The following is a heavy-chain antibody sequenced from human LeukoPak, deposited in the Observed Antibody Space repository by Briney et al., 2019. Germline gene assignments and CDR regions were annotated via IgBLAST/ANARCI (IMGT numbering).Heavy chain of an antibody. CDR1: GGSISSGGYS. D-gene: IGHD1-1*01. Sequence: SETLSLTCTVSGGSISSGGYSWIWIRQHQGKGLEWFGYIYYSGSTCYNPSLKSRITISVDTSKNQLSLKLSSVTAADTAVYYCARGSAGKERRWFDPWGQGTLVTVSS. CDR3: ARGSAGKERRWFDP. CDR2: IYYSGST. V-gene: IGHV4-31*03. J-gene: IGHJ5*02.